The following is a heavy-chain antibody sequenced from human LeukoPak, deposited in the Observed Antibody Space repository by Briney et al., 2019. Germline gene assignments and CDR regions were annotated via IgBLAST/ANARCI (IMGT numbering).Heavy chain of an antibody. CDR1: GGSISSYY. CDR2: IYYSGST. D-gene: IGHD3-22*01. V-gene: IGHV4-59*01. Sequence: SETLSLTCTVSGGSISSYYWSWIRQPPGKGLEWIGYIYYSGSTNYNPSLKSRVTISVDTSKNQFSLKLSSVTAADTAVYYCASQSWDYYDSSGYPDYWGQGTLVTVSS. J-gene: IGHJ4*02. CDR3: ASQSWDYYDSSGYPDY.